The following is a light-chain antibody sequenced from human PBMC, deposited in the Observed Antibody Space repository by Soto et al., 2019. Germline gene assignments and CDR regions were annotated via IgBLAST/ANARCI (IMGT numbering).Light chain of an antibody. Sequence: QPVLTQPPSVSGAPGQRVTLSCTGSRSNIGEGYHVHWYQHLPGTAPKLLIYGHNHRPSGVPDRFSGSRSDTSAALAITGLQAEDEADYYCQSYDSTLSGWVFGGGTKLTVL. CDR1: RSNIGEGYH. CDR2: GHN. V-gene: IGLV1-40*01. CDR3: QSYDSTLSGWV. J-gene: IGLJ3*02.